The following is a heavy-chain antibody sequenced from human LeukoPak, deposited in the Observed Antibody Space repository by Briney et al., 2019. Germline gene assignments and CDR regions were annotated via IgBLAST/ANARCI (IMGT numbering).Heavy chain of an antibody. V-gene: IGHV3-7*01. D-gene: IGHD5-12*01. Sequence: GGSLRLSCAASGLSFSTSWMIWVRQAPGKGLKWVANINPAGSQKDYVDSVKGRFTISRDNAKNSVFLQMNSLRAEDTAVYYCARYSGSFPGWLDPWGPGTLVTVSS. CDR1: GLSFSTSW. CDR3: ARYSGSFPGWLDP. J-gene: IGHJ5*02. CDR2: INPAGSQK.